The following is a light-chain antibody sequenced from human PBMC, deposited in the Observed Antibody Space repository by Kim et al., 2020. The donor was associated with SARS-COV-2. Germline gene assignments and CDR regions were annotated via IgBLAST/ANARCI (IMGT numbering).Light chain of an antibody. CDR1: QGISRS. CDR2: QAS. J-gene: IGKJ1*01. CDR3: QQYGSYWT. V-gene: IGKV1-5*03. Sequence: AASVGDRVTTPCRASQGISRSLAWYQQKLGEPPKLLIFQASSLESGVPSRYSGSGSGTEFTLTISSLQPDDCATYYCQQYGSYWTFGQGTKVDIK.